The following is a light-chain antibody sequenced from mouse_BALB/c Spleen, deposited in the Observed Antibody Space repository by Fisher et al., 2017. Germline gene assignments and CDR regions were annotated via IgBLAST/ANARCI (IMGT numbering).Light chain of an antibody. Sequence: DIVLTQTPAIMSASPGEKVTMTCSASSSVSYMHWYQQKSSTSPKLWIYDTSKLASGVPGRFSGSGSGNSYSLMISSMEAEDVATYYCFQGSGYPYTFGEGTKLEIK. J-gene: IGKJ2*01. V-gene: IGKV4-63*01. CDR1: SSVSY. CDR2: DTS. CDR3: FQGSGYPYT.